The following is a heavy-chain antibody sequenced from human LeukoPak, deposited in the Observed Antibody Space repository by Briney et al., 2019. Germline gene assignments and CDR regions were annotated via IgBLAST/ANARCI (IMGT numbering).Heavy chain of an antibody. V-gene: IGHV4-38-2*02. Sequence: PSETLSLTCAVSGYSISSGYYWGWIRQPPGKGLEWIGYIHYSGSTNYNPSLKSRVTISVDTSKNQFSLKLTSVTAADTAVYYCARDQPSSGKYYFDYWGQGNLVTVSS. CDR1: GYSISSGYY. J-gene: IGHJ4*02. CDR2: IHYSGST. CDR3: ARDQPSSGKYYFDY. D-gene: IGHD1-26*01.